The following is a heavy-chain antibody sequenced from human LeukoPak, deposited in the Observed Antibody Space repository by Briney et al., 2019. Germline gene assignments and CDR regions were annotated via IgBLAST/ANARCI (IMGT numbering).Heavy chain of an antibody. CDR3: ARPARSGIYYPDAFEN. D-gene: IGHD3-10*01. CDR1: GFTFDDYY. CDR2: ISSSGTDT. V-gene: IGHV3-11*04. Sequence: KPGGSLRLSCTASGFTFDDYYIAWIRQPPGKGLDWIAYISSSGTDTYYAESVKGRFTISRDNAKNSLHLQMDSLKAEDTAMYYCARPARSGIYYPDAFENWGQGTMVTVSS. J-gene: IGHJ3*02.